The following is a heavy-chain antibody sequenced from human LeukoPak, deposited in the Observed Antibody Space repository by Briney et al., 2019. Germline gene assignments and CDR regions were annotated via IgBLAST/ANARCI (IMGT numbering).Heavy chain of an antibody. Sequence: GGSLRLSCAASGFTFSDYYMSWIRQAPGKGLEWVSYISSSSSYTNYADSVKGRFTISRDNAKNSLYLQMNSLRAEETAVYYCASMGGRLRYFDWLLPFDYWGQGTLVTVSS. CDR3: ASMGGRLRYFDWLLPFDY. CDR2: ISSSSSYT. J-gene: IGHJ4*02. V-gene: IGHV3-11*06. CDR1: GFTFSDYY. D-gene: IGHD3-9*01.